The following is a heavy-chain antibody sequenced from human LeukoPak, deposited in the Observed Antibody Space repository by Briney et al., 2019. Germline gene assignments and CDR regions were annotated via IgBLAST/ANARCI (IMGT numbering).Heavy chain of an antibody. CDR2: ISSNGGST. CDR1: GFTFSSYA. CDR3: ARLLGSGYST. D-gene: IGHD3-22*01. Sequence: GGSLRLSCAASGFTFSSYAMHWVRQAPGKGLEYVSAISSNGGSTYYANSVKGRFTISRDNSKNTLYLQMGSLRAEDMAVYYCARLLGSGYSTWGRGTLVTVSS. V-gene: IGHV3-64*01. J-gene: IGHJ5*02.